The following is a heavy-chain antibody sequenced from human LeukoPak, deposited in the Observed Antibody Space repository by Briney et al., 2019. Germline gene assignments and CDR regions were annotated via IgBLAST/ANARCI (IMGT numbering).Heavy chain of an antibody. CDR3: ARPAQVDGSIDVFDL. J-gene: IGHJ3*01. V-gene: IGHV3-23*01. D-gene: IGHD1-14*01. Sequence: GGSVRLSCAASGFTFSSYAMSWVRQAPGKGLEWVSGISGSGGSTYYADPVKGRFTISRDNSKNTLYLQMYSLRVEDTALYYCARPAQVDGSIDVFDLWGQGTMVTVSS. CDR1: GFTFSSYA. CDR2: ISGSGGST.